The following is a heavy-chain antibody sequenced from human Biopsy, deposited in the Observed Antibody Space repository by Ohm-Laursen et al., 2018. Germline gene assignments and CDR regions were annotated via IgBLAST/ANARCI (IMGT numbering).Heavy chain of an antibody. CDR2: VYYSGST. D-gene: IGHD3-3*01. CDR1: GGSINSGGHY. V-gene: IGHV4-39*01. J-gene: IGHJ4*02. CDR3: ARHSLDDFWSGAHYYFDY. Sequence: SETLSLTCSVSGGSINSGGHYWGWLRQPPGKGLEWIGHVYYSGSTFYNSSLESRVTVSVDTSKNQFHLRLTSMSASDTAVYYCARHSLDDFWSGAHYYFDYWGLGTLVTVSS.